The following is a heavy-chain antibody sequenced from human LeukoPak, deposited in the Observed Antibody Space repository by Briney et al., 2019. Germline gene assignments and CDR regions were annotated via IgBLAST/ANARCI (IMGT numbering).Heavy chain of an antibody. Sequence: PSETLSLTCTVSGGSISSYYWSWIRQPPGKGLEWIGYIYYSGSTNYNPSLKSRVTISVDTSKNQFSLKLSSVTAADTAVYYCARSSSSWYVPGYWGQGTLVTVSS. D-gene: IGHD6-13*01. J-gene: IGHJ4*02. V-gene: IGHV4-59*01. CDR1: GGSISSYY. CDR2: IYYSGST. CDR3: ARSSSSWYVPGY.